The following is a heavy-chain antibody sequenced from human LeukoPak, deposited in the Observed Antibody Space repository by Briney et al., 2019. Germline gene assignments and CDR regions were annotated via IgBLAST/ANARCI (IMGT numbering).Heavy chain of an antibody. CDR2: ISSSSSTI. V-gene: IGHV3-48*01. Sequence: GGSLRLSCAASGFTFSSYSMNWVRQAPGKGLEWVSYISSSSSTIYYADSVKGRFTISRDNAKNSLYLQMNSLRAEDTAVYYCARDRRFLEWLPFDYWGQGTLVTVSS. D-gene: IGHD3-3*01. CDR1: GFTFSSYS. CDR3: ARDRRFLEWLPFDY. J-gene: IGHJ4*02.